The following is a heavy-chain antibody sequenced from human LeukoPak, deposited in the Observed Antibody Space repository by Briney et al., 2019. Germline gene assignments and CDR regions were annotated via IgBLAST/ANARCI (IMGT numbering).Heavy chain of an antibody. CDR1: GGSFSRYP. J-gene: IGHJ3*02. CDR3: ARESSSQELGYRYNHDAFDI. V-gene: IGHV1-69*06. Sequence: SVKVSCKASGGSFSRYPINWVRQAPGQGLEWMGGIIPIFGPADYAQKFQGRVTITADKNSNTAYMELSSLRSDDTAVYYCARESSSQELGYRYNHDAFDIWGQGTMVTVSS. CDR2: IIPIFGPA. D-gene: IGHD3-16*02.